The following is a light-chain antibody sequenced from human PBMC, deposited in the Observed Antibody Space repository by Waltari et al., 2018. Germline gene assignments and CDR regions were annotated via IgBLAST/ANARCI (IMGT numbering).Light chain of an antibody. CDR3: HQAKSFPLT. Sequence: DIQMTQSPSSVSASVGDRVTITCRAGQGISTWLAWYQQKPGKDPSLLISASASLQSGVPSRFSGSGSGTDFTLTISNLQPEDFATYFCHQAKSFPLTFGGGTKVE. CDR2: ASA. J-gene: IGKJ4*01. CDR1: QGISTW. V-gene: IGKV1-12*01.